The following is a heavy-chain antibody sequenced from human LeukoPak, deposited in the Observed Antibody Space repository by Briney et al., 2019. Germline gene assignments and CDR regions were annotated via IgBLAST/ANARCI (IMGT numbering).Heavy chain of an antibody. CDR3: ARDQTYSGSGIYTYFDY. D-gene: IGHD3-10*01. CDR2: IYSGGNT. Sequence: PSETLSLTCTVSGGSISSYYWSWIRQPAGKGLEWMGRIYSGGNTNYNPSLKSRVTMSVDTSKKQFSLKLTSVTAADTAVYYCARDQTYSGSGIYTYFDYWGQGILVTVSS. CDR1: GGSISSYY. J-gene: IGHJ4*02. V-gene: IGHV4-4*07.